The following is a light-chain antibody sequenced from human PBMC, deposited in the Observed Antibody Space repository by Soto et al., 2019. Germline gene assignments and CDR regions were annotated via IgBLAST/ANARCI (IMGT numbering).Light chain of an antibody. J-gene: IGLJ2*01. CDR2: EDN. Sequence: FMLTQPHSVSESPGKTVTISCTRSSGSIASNYMQWYQQRPGSAPTTVIYEDNQRPSGVPDRFSGSIDSSSNSASLTISGLKTEDEADYYCQSYDSSIPVVFGGGTKLTVL. V-gene: IGLV6-57*04. CDR1: SGSIASNY. CDR3: QSYDSSIPVV.